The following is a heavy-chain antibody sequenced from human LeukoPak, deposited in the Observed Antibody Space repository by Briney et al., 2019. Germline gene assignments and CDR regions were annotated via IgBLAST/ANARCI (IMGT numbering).Heavy chain of an antibody. J-gene: IGHJ4*02. V-gene: IGHV3-21*01. CDR1: GFTFSSYS. CDR2: ISSSSSYI. Sequence: GGSLRLSCAASGFTFSSYSMNWVRQAPGKGLEGVSSISSSSSYIYYADSVKGRFTISRDNAKNSLYLQMNSLRAEDTAVYYCAKDLDGDYYDSSGYNGEDHWGQGTLVTVSS. CDR3: AKDLDGDYYDSSGYNGEDH. D-gene: IGHD3-22*01.